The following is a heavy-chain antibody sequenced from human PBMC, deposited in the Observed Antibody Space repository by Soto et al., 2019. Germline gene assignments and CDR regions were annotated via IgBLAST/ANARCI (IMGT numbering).Heavy chain of an antibody. J-gene: IGHJ5*02. CDR2: IYYSGST. V-gene: IGHV4-59*01. D-gene: IGHD3-22*01. Sequence: PSETLSLTCTVSGGSISSYYWSWIRQPPGKGLVWIGYIYYSGSTNYNPSLKSRVTISVDTSKNQFSLKLSSVTAADTAVYYCARVPKFYYDSSGYSNWFDPWGQGTQVTVSS. CDR1: GGSISSYY. CDR3: ARVPKFYYDSSGYSNWFDP.